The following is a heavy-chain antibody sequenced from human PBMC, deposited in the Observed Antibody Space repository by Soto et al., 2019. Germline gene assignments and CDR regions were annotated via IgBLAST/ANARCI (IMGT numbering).Heavy chain of an antibody. Sequence: SVKVSCKASGGTFSSYAISWVRQAPGQGLEWMGGIIPIFGTANYAQKFQGRVTITADESTSTAYMELSSLRSEDTAVYYCARDYNHYYHSNGWFDPWGQGTLVTVSS. J-gene: IGHJ5*02. CDR2: IIPIFGTA. D-gene: IGHD3-22*01. CDR3: ARDYNHYYHSNGWFDP. CDR1: GGTFSSYA. V-gene: IGHV1-69*13.